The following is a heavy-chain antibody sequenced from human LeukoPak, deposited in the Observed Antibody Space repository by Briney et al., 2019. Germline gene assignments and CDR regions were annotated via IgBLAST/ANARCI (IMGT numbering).Heavy chain of an antibody. J-gene: IGHJ3*02. CDR2: MNIDGSER. CDR1: GFSFSNYW. D-gene: IGHD3-22*01. CDR3: AKDLYNYYDSSGYYRGCFDI. Sequence: PGGSLRLSCAASGFSFSNYWMGWVRQAPGKRPEWVANMNIDGSERYYADSVKGRFTISGDNARNSVFLQMSGLRAEDTAVYYCAKDLYNYYDSSGYYRGCFDIWGQGTMVTVSS. V-gene: IGHV3-7*03.